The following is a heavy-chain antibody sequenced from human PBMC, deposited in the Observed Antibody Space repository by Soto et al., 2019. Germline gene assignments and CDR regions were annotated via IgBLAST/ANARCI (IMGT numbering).Heavy chain of an antibody. CDR3: ARVAGHKNARFDT. CDR1: GYSFTRYH. V-gene: IGHV1-2*02. D-gene: IGHD1-1*01. CDR2: INPGSGVT. Sequence: ASVKVSCKASGYSFTRYHMHWVRQAPGQGLEWMGWINPGSGVTNQAQKFQGRVTMTRDTSITTTYMELNSLTSDDTAVYYCARVAGHKNARFDTWGQGALVTVSS. J-gene: IGHJ4*02.